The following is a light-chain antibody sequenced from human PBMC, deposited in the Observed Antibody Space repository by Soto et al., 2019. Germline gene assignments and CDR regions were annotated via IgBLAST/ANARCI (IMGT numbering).Light chain of an antibody. J-gene: IGKJ4*01. CDR2: DAS. V-gene: IGKV3-11*01. CDR3: QLRVNWLT. Sequence: EIVLTQSPAILYLSPGERATPSCRASQSVGTYLDWYQQKLGQAPRLLIYDASNRATGIPARFSGSGSGTDFTLTISSLEPEDFAVYYCQLRVNWLTFGGGTKVEV. CDR1: QSVGTY.